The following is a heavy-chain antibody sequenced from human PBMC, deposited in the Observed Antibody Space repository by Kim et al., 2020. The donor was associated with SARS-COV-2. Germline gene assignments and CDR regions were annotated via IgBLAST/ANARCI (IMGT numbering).Heavy chain of an antibody. CDR2: INHSGST. Sequence: SETLSLTCAVYGGSFSGYYWSWIRQPPGKGLEWIGEINHSGSTNYNPSLKSRVTISVDTSKNQFSLKLSSVTAADTAVYYCARRYYYDLYYFDYWGQGTLVTFSS. CDR3: ARRYYYDLYYFDY. CDR1: GGSFSGYY. D-gene: IGHD3-22*01. J-gene: IGHJ4*02. V-gene: IGHV4-34*01.